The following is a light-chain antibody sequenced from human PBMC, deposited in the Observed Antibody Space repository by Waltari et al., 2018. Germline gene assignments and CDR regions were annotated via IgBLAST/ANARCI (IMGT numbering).Light chain of an antibody. CDR1: QAISSY. J-gene: IGKJ1*01. CDR2: ATS. CDR3: QQYYNYPWT. Sequence: AIRMPQSPSSLSASTGARFTITCRSIQAISSYLAWYQQKPGKAPKFLIYATSTLQRGVPSRFSGSGFGTDFTLTINCLQSEDFATYYCQQYYNYPWTFGQGTKVEIK. V-gene: IGKV1-8*01.